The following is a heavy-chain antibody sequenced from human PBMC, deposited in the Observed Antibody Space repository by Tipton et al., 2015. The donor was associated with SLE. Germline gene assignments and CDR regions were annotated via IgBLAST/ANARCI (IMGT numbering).Heavy chain of an antibody. V-gene: IGHV4-59*12. Sequence: TLSLTCTVSGGSIRGYYWSWIRQPPGNGLEWIGCISHSGSTYYNPSLKSRVTISVDTSKNQFFLRLRSVTAADTAVYYCARSGYSSGWYRGRFDIWGQGTMVTVSS. CDR2: ISHSGST. CDR3: ARSGYSSGWYRGRFDI. CDR1: GGSIRGYY. D-gene: IGHD6-19*01. J-gene: IGHJ3*02.